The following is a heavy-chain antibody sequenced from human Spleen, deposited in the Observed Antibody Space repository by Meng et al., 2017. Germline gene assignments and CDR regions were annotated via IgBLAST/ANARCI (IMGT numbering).Heavy chain of an antibody. CDR1: GYTFTNNY. J-gene: IGHJ4*02. Sequence: QVEVVQSGAGVKKPGASMKVSCKETGYTFTNNYVHWVRQAPGQGLEWMGIINPSSGNTSYAQKLQGRVTMTRDTSTSTVYMELSSLRSEDTAVYYCAREAGTNTVEYFDYWGQGSLVTVSS. D-gene: IGHD4-17*01. V-gene: IGHV1-46*01. CDR2: INPSSGNT. CDR3: AREAGTNTVEYFDY.